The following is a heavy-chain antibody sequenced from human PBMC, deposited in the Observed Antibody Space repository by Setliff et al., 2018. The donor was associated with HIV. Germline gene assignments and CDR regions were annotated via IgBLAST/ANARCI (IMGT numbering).Heavy chain of an antibody. J-gene: IGHJ6*03. V-gene: IGHV3-48*03. Sequence: GGSRRLSCAPSGFTFSNYEMNWVRQAPGKGLEWVSYISSSGSTIYYTESVKGRFTISRDNAKNTLYLQMNSLRAEDTAVYYCVREEVATISPYYYYYMDVWGKGTTVTVSS. CDR2: ISSSGSTI. CDR1: GFTFSNYE. CDR3: VREEVATISPYYYYYMDV. D-gene: IGHD5-12*01.